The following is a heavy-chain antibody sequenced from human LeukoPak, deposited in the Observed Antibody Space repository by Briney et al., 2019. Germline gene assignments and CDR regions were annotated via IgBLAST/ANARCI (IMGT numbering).Heavy chain of an antibody. CDR2: IYYSGST. CDR1: GGSISSSSYY. V-gene: IGHV4-39*07. CDR3: ARDEGDDIVVVPAAKRFDP. Sequence: SETLSLTCTVSGGSISSSSYYWGWIRQPPGKGLEWIGSIYYSGSTYYNPSLKSRVTISVDTSKNQFSLKLSSVTAADTAVYYCARDEGDDIVVVPAAKRFDPWGQGTLVTVSS. J-gene: IGHJ5*02. D-gene: IGHD2-2*01.